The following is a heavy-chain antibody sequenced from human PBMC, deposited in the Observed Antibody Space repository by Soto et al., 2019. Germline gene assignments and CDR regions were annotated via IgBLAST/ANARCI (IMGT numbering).Heavy chain of an antibody. J-gene: IGHJ3*02. V-gene: IGHV3-30*18. CDR1: GFTFSSYG. CDR2: ISYDGSNK. CDR3: AKSPGGYYSFDI. D-gene: IGHD3-3*01. Sequence: QVQLVESGGGVVQPGRSLRLSCAASGFTFSSYGMHWVRQAPGKGLEWVAVISYDGSNKYYADSVKGRFTISRDNSKNTLYLQMISLRAEDTAVYYCAKSPGGYYSFDIWGQGTIVTVSS.